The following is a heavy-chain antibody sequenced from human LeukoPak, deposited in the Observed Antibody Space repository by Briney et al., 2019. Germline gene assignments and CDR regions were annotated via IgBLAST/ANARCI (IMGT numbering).Heavy chain of an antibody. D-gene: IGHD6-19*01. CDR2: IWYDGSNK. Sequence: PGGSLRLSCAASGFTFSSHGMHWVRQAPGKGLEWVPVIWYDGSNKYYADSVKGRFTISRDNSKNTLYLQMNSLRAEDTAVYYCARDNQWLTDAFDIWGQGTMVTVSS. V-gene: IGHV3-33*01. CDR3: ARDNQWLTDAFDI. J-gene: IGHJ3*02. CDR1: GFTFSSHG.